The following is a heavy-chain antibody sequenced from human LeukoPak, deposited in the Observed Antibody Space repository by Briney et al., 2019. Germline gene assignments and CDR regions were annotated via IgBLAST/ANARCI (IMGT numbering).Heavy chain of an antibody. V-gene: IGHV3-43*02. Sequence: GGSLRLSCAASGFTFDDYAMHWVRQAPGKGLEWVSLISGDGGSTYYADSVKGRFTISRDNSKNSLYLQMNSLRTEDTALYYCAKDLGSKRIVRGVIKAFDYWGQGTLVTVSS. CDR1: GFTFDDYA. J-gene: IGHJ4*02. D-gene: IGHD3-10*01. CDR3: AKDLGSKRIVRGVIKAFDY. CDR2: ISGDGGST.